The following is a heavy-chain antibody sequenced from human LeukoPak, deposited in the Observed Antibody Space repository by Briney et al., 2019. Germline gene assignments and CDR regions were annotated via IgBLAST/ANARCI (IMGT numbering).Heavy chain of an antibody. CDR3: ARAVRGVMEPNWIDP. CDR1: GYSISSGHY. D-gene: IGHD3-10*01. Sequence: SETLSLTCAVSGYSISSGHYWGWIRQPPGKGLEWIGSIYHSGSTYYNPSLKSLDTISVDTSKNQFSLKLSSVTAADTAVYYCARAVRGVMEPNWIDPWGQGTLVTVSS. J-gene: IGHJ5*02. CDR2: IYHSGST. V-gene: IGHV4-38-2*01.